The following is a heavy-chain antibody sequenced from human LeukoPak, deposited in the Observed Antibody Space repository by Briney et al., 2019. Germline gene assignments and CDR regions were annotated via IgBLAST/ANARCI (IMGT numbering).Heavy chain of an antibody. CDR2: IVVGSGNT. CDR1: GFTFTSSA. J-gene: IGHJ4*02. Sequence: SVKVSXKASGFTFTSSAMQWVRQARGQRLEWIGWIVVGSGNTNYAQKFQERVTITRDMSTSTAYMELSSLRSEDTAVYYCAAEDYYDSSGYYYWGQRTLVTVSS. CDR3: AAEDYYDSSGYYY. V-gene: IGHV1-58*02. D-gene: IGHD3-22*01.